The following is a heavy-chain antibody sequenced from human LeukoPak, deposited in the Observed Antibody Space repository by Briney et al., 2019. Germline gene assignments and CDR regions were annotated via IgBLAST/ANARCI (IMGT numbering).Heavy chain of an antibody. Sequence: KPSVTLSLTCTVSGGSINGYYWSWIRQPPGKGLEWIGYVYYSASTNYSPSLKSRVTISVDTSKKQFSLRLSSVTAAETAVYYCARGIMTTVPTFDYWGQGTLVTVSS. V-gene: IGHV4-59*01. CDR1: GGSINGYY. D-gene: IGHD4-17*01. CDR2: VYYSAST. J-gene: IGHJ4*02. CDR3: ARGIMTTVPTFDY.